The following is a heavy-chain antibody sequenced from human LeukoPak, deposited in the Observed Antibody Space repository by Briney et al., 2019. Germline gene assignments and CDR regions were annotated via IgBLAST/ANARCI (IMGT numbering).Heavy chain of an antibody. Sequence: GGSLRLSCAASGFTFSSYAMSWVRQAPGKGLEWVSAISGSGGSTYYADSVKGRFTISRDNSKNTLYLQMNSLRAVDTAVYYCAKDLELRFLEWLRPFDYWGQGTLVTVSS. D-gene: IGHD3-3*01. CDR2: ISGSGGST. J-gene: IGHJ4*02. V-gene: IGHV3-23*01. CDR1: GFTFSSYA. CDR3: AKDLELRFLEWLRPFDY.